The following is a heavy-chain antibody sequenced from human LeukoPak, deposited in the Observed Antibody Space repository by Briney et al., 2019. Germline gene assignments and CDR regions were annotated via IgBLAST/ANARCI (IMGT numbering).Heavy chain of an antibody. CDR2: IYITGST. CDR3: ARASGTYPNSLDS. V-gene: IGHV4-4*07. J-gene: IGHJ4*02. CDR1: GASVNSFY. Sequence: SETLSLTCSVSGASVNSFYWTWIRQAAGKGPEWIGRIYITGSTDYNPSLTSRVTISLDKSNNEFSLKMNSVTAADTAVYFCARASGTYPNSLDSWGRGTLVIVSS. D-gene: IGHD1-26*01.